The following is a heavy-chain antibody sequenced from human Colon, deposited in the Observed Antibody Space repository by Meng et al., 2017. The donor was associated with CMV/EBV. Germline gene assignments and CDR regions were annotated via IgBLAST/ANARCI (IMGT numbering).Heavy chain of an antibody. V-gene: IGHV3-43*01. CDR3: ARGLRTVVRGGRPFYYYYGLDV. J-gene: IGHJ6*02. Sequence: GGSLRLSCAASGFTFDDYSMHWVRQAPGKGLDWVGLVNWHGVNSYYGESVEGRFTISRDNSENSLYLQMNSLRTEDTALYYCARGLRTVVRGGRPFYYYYGLDVWGQGTTVTVSS. D-gene: IGHD3-10*01. CDR1: GFTFDDYS. CDR2: VNWHGVNS.